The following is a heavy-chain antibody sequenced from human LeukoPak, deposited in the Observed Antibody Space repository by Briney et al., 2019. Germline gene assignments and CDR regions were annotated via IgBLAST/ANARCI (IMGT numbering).Heavy chain of an antibody. CDR2: ISSSGSTI. D-gene: IGHD3-16*01. CDR3: ARDDKGLAGTFDY. J-gene: IGHJ4*02. CDR1: GFTFSSYE. Sequence: GGSLRLSCAASGFTFSSYEMNWVRQAPGKGLEWVSYISSSGSTIYYADSVKGRFTISRDNAKNSLYLQVNSLRAEDTAVYYCARDDKGLAGTFDYWGQGTLVTVSS. V-gene: IGHV3-48*03.